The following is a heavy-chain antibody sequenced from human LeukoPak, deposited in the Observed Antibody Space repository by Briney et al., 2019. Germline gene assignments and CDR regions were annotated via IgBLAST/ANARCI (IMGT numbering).Heavy chain of an antibody. J-gene: IGHJ5*02. Sequence: GGSLRLSCAASGFTVSSNYMSWVRQAPGKGLEWVSDIYSGGSTYYADSVKGRFTISRDNSKNTLYLQMNSLRAEDTAVYYCARADNPYCGGDCYPNWFDPWGQGTLVTVSS. V-gene: IGHV3-66*02. CDR3: ARADNPYCGGDCYPNWFDP. CDR1: GFTVSSNY. D-gene: IGHD2-21*02. CDR2: IYSGGST.